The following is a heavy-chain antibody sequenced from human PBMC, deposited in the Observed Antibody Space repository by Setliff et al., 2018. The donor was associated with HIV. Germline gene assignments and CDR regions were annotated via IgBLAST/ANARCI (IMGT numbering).Heavy chain of an antibody. CDR1: GGTFSSYA. CDR3: ASVSDFWSVSFGY. CDR2: IIPIFGTA. D-gene: IGHD3-3*01. V-gene: IGHV1-69*13. Sequence: SVKVSCKASGGTFSSYAISWVRQAPGQGLEWMGGIIPIFGTANYAQKFQGRVTITADESTNTAYMELNSLRAEDTAVYYCASVSDFWSVSFGYWGQGALVTVSS. J-gene: IGHJ4*02.